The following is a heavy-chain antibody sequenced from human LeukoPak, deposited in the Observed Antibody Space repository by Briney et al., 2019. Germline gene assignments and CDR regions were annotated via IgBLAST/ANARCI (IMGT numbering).Heavy chain of an antibody. CDR2: TYYRSKWGN. V-gene: IGHV6-1*01. D-gene: IGHD3-16*01. Sequence: SQTLSLTCAISGDSVSSNSASWHWIRQSPSRGLEWLGRTYYRSKWGNNYAVSVKSRITINPDTSKNQFSLQLKSVTSEDTAVYYCAREWGMFYMIDYWGQGTLVTVSS. CDR1: GDSVSSNSAS. CDR3: AREWGMFYMIDY. J-gene: IGHJ4*02.